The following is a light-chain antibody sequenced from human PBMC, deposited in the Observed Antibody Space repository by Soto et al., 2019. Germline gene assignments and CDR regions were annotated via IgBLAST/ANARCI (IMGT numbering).Light chain of an antibody. Sequence: QSVLTQPASVSGSSGQSITISCTGTSSDVGGYNYVSWYQQHPGKAPKLMIYDVNNRPSGVSDRFSGSKSGNTASLTISGLQAEDEADYYCSSYTSSNTFYVFGTGTKVNVL. V-gene: IGLV2-14*01. J-gene: IGLJ1*01. CDR1: SSDVGGYNY. CDR2: DVN. CDR3: SSYTSSNTFYV.